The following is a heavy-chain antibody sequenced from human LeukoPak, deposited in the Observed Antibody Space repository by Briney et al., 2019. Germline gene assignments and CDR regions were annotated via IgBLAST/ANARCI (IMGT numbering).Heavy chain of an antibody. V-gene: IGHV1-69*04. D-gene: IGHD3-22*01. J-gene: IGHJ4*02. CDR2: IIPILGIA. CDR1: GGTFSSYA. CDR3: ARVVDDSRSDYFDY. Sequence: ASVKVSCKASGGTFSSYAISWVRQAPGQGLEWMGRIIPILGIANYAQKFQGRVTITADKSTSTAYMELSSLRSEDTAVYYCARVVDDSRSDYFDYWGQGTLVTVYS.